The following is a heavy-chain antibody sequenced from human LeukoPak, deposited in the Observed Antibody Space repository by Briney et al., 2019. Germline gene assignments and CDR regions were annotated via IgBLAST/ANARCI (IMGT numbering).Heavy chain of an antibody. D-gene: IGHD3-10*01. CDR2: ISYDGSNK. Sequence: PGRSLRLSCAASGFTFSSYGMHWVRQAPGKGLEWVAVISYDGSNKYYADSVKGRFTISRDNSKNTLYLQMNSLRAEDTAVYYCAKDRRRVGGGWFGELTGSNYYYGMDVWGQGTTVTVSS. J-gene: IGHJ6*02. V-gene: IGHV3-30*18. CDR1: GFTFSSYG. CDR3: AKDRRRVGGGWFGELTGSNYYYGMDV.